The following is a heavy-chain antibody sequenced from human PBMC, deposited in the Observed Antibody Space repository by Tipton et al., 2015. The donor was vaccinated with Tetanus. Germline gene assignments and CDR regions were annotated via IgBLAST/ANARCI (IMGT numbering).Heavy chain of an antibody. V-gene: IGHV3-11*04. CDR2: ISSSGSTI. J-gene: IGHJ4*02. D-gene: IGHD5-12*01. CDR3: VRGGIGYGNFDS. CDR1: GFTFSDYY. Sequence: SLRLSCVASGFTFSDYYMSWIRQAPGKGLEWVSYISSSGSTIYYADSVKGRFTISRDNAKNTLFLQMNNLRGDDTAVYYCVRGGIGYGNFDSWGQGPLVTVSS.